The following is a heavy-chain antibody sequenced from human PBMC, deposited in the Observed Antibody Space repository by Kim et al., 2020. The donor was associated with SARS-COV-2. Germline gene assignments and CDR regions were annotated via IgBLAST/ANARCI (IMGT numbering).Heavy chain of an antibody. J-gene: IGHJ6*03. V-gene: IGHV7-4-1*02. CDR3: ARDTSIAAPYSYYYYYMDV. Sequence: ASVKVSCKASGYTFTSYAMNWVRQAPGQGLEWMGWINTNTGNPTYAQGFTGRFVFSLDTSVSTAYLQISSLKAEDTAVYYCARDTSIAAPYSYYYYYMDVWGKGTTVTVSS. D-gene: IGHD6-6*01. CDR2: INTNTGNP. CDR1: GYTFTSYA.